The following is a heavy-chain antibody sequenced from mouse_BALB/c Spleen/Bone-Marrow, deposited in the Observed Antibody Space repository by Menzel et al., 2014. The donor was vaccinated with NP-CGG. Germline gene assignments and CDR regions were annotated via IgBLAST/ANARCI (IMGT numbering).Heavy chain of an antibody. J-gene: IGHJ3*01. CDR1: GFPFSNYD. CDR2: ITSGDSYT. V-gene: IGHV5-9*02. D-gene: IGHD2-2*01. CDR3: ARQDGYDGTWFAY. Sequence: EVKLVESGGGLVKPGGSLKLPCAASGFPFSNYDMSWVRQTPGKRLEWVATITSGDSYTYYPDSVKGRFTISRDNARNTLYLQMSSLRSEDTALYYCARQDGYDGTWFAYWGQGTLVTVSA.